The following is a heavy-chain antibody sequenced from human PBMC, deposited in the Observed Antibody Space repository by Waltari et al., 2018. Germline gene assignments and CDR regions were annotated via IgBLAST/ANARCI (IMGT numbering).Heavy chain of an antibody. D-gene: IGHD2-2*01. J-gene: IGHJ3*02. CDR1: GGPISDYY. CDR2: IYNTGRT. Sequence: QVQLKESGPGLVKPSETLSLTCTVSGGPISDYYWNWLRQPPGKGVEWIGYIYNTGRTNYNPSLKSRVTISLDTSKNQFSLKLTAVTAADTAVYYCARRGWVVPSSMGAFDIWGQGTLVTVST. V-gene: IGHV4-59*01. CDR3: ARRGWVVPSSMGAFDI.